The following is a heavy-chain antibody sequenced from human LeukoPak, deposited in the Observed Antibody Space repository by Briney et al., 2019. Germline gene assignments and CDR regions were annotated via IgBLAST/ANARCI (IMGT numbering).Heavy chain of an antibody. Sequence: GGSLRLSCAASGFTFSSYSMNWVRQAPGKGLEWVSSISSSSSYIYYADSVKGRFTISRDNAKNSLYLQMNSLRAEDTAVYYCARDPTDYDFWSRYSNNWFDPWGQGTLVTVSS. V-gene: IGHV3-21*01. CDR2: ISSSSSYI. CDR1: GFTFSSYS. D-gene: IGHD3-3*01. J-gene: IGHJ5*02. CDR3: ARDPTDYDFWSRYSNNWFDP.